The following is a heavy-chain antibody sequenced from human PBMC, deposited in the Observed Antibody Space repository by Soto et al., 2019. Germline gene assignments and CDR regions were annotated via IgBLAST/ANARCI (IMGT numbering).Heavy chain of an antibody. CDR1: GYSCTTYW. CDR2: IYPGDSDT. J-gene: IGHJ6*04. Sequence: GESLKIFCKGSGYSCTTYWIGWVRQMPGKGLEGMVIIYPGDSDTRYSPSFQGQVTISADKSINTTYLQWSSLKASDTAIFYCARQASAGKNYYAMDVWGKGTTVTVSS. CDR3: ARQASAGKNYYAMDV. D-gene: IGHD6-13*01. V-gene: IGHV5-51*01.